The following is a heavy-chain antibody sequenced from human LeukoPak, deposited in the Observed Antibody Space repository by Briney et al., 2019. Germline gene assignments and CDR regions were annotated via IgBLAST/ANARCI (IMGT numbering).Heavy chain of an antibody. CDR3: ARQKCTSTSCLTKNAFDI. J-gene: IGHJ3*02. V-gene: IGHV4-4*09. CDR2: IYTCGST. D-gene: IGHD2-2*01. CDR1: GSISSYY. Sequence: MASETLSLTCTVSGSISSYYWSWIRQPPGKGLEWIGYIYTCGSTNYNPSLKSRVTISVDTSKNQFSLDLSSVTAADTAVYYCARQKCTSTSCLTKNAFDIWGQGTMVTVSS.